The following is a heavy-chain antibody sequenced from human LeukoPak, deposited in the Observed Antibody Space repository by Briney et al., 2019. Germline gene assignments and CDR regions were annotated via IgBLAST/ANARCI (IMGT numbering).Heavy chain of an antibody. V-gene: IGHV3-30*04. CDR3: AKDIGTTGTTGFDY. Sequence: PGGSLRLSCAASGFTFSSYAMHWDRQAPGKGLEWVAVISYDGSNKYYADSVKGRFTISRDNAKNSLYLQMNSLRAEDTALYYCAKDIGTTGTTGFDYWGQGTLVTVSS. D-gene: IGHD1-1*01. CDR1: GFTFSSYA. J-gene: IGHJ4*02. CDR2: ISYDGSNK.